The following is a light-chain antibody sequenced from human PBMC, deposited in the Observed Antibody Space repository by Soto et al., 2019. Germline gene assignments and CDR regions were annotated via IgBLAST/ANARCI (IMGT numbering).Light chain of an antibody. CDR3: SSYTTSNTRQIV. V-gene: IGLV2-14*03. CDR2: DVS. Sequence: QSALTQPASVSGSPGQSINISCTGTSSDVGGYNYVSWYQHHPGKAPKLIIYDVSNRPSGVSNPFSGSKSGNTASLTISGHQPEDEADYYCSSYTTSNTRQIVFGTGTKVTV. J-gene: IGLJ1*01. CDR1: SSDVGGYNY.